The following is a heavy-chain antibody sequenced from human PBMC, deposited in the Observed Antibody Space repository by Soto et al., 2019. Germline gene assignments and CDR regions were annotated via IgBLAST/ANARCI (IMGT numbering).Heavy chain of an antibody. V-gene: IGHV3-30*18. J-gene: IGHJ3*02. CDR2: TSYGGSDE. Sequence: QVQLVESGGGVVQPGRSLRLSCAASGFTFGTYGMHWVRQAPGKGLEWVAVTSYGGSDEYYADSVKVRYTIYRDNSKNMVYLQMNSLSTEDTAVYYCAKEVRYYYDSSGVDAFDIWGQGTMVTGSS. CDR1: GFTFGTYG. CDR3: AKEVRYYYDSSGVDAFDI. D-gene: IGHD3-22*01.